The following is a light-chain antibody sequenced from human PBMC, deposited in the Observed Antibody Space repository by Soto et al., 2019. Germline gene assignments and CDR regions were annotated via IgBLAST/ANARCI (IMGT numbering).Light chain of an antibody. CDR1: QSVSSN. CDR2: GAS. J-gene: IGKJ2*01. V-gene: IGKV3-15*01. CDR3: QKYNNWPPEYT. Sequence: EVVMTQSRGMLSVSPGERATLSCRASQSVSSNLAWYQQRPGQAPMLLIHGASTRDTGVPVRFSGTGSGTEFTLTISSLQSEDFAVYYCQKYNNWPPEYTFGQGTKVDIK.